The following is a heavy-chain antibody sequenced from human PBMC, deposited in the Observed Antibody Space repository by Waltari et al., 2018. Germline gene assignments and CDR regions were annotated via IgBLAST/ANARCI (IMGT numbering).Heavy chain of an antibody. D-gene: IGHD4-17*01. J-gene: IGHJ6*02. Sequence: QVQLQESGPGLVKPSETLSLTCTVSGGSIRSSYWRWIRQPPGKGLEWSGYIYYSGSTNYNPSLKSRVTISVDTSKNQFSLKLSSVTAADTAVYYCARGVYGDYRAGYGMDVWGQGTTVTVSS. CDR1: GGSIRSSY. CDR2: IYYSGST. V-gene: IGHV4-59*01. CDR3: ARGVYGDYRAGYGMDV.